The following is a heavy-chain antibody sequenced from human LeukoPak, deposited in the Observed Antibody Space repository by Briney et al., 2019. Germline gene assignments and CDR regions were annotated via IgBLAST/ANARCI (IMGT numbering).Heavy chain of an antibody. CDR2: IDPSDSYT. V-gene: IGHV5-10-1*01. J-gene: IGHJ4*02. D-gene: IGHD2-21*01. CDR3: ARRRAYCGDKLACYFDY. CDR1: GYSFTSYW. Sequence: GESLKISCKGSGYSFTSYWISWVRQMPGKGLEWMGRIDPSDSYTNYSPSFQGHVSISADKSISTAYLQWSSLKASDTAMYYCARRRAYCGDKLACYFDYWGQGTLVTVSS.